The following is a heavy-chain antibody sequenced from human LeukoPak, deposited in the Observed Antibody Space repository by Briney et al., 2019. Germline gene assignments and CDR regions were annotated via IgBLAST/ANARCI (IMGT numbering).Heavy chain of an antibody. Sequence: GESLKISCKGSGYSFTSHWIGWVRQMPGKGLEWMGIIYPGDSDTRYSPSFQGQVTISADKSISTAYLQWSSLKASDTAICYGVRGGGSGSYPFNWFDPWGQGTLVTVSS. V-gene: IGHV5-51*01. CDR3: VRGGGSGSYPFNWFDP. CDR2: IYPGDSDT. D-gene: IGHD1-26*01. CDR1: GYSFTSHW. J-gene: IGHJ5*02.